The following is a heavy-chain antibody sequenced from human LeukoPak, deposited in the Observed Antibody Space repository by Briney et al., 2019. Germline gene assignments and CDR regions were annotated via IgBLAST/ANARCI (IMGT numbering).Heavy chain of an antibody. J-gene: IGHJ4*02. CDR1: GGSFSGYY. CDR2: INHSGST. CDR3: ARESEDYYDSSGYSYYFDY. Sequence: PSETLSLTCAVYGGSFSGYYWSWIRQPPGKGLEWIGEINHSGSTNYNPSLKSRVTISVDTSKNQFSLKLSSVTAADTAVYYCARESEDYYDSSGYSYYFDYWGQGTLVTVSS. V-gene: IGHV4-34*01. D-gene: IGHD3-22*01.